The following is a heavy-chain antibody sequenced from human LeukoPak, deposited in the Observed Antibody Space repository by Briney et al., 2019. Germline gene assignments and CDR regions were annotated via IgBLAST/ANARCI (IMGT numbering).Heavy chain of an antibody. V-gene: IGHV1-8*01. CDR3: ARGLDSSGSYRPYDAFDI. CDR2: MSPNSDYT. D-gene: IGHD1-26*01. J-gene: IGHJ3*02. Sequence: ASVKVSCEASGYTFTSYDINWVRQASGQGLEWTGWMSPNSDYTGYAQKFQGRVTMTRNTSINTAYMELSSLRSDDTAVYYCARGLDSSGSYRPYDAFDIWGQGTMVTVSS. CDR1: GYTFTSYD.